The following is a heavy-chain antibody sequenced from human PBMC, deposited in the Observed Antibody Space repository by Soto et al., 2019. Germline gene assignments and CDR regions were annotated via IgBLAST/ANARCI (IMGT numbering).Heavy chain of an antibody. Sequence: QVQLVQSGAEVKKPGSSVKVSCKASGGTFSNYAISWVRQAPGQGLEWMGGIVPIFGTTYYAQKFQGRVTIIADDSTTTAYWELSSLRSEDTAMYYCARVEAVAGIYNYHGLDVWGQGTAVSVSS. J-gene: IGHJ6*02. D-gene: IGHD6-19*01. CDR2: IVPIFGTT. V-gene: IGHV1-69*12. CDR3: ARVEAVAGIYNYHGLDV. CDR1: GGTFSNYA.